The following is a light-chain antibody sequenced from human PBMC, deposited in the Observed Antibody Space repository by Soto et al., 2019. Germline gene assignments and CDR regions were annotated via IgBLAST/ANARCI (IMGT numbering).Light chain of an antibody. CDR2: LGS. CDR1: QSLLHSNGYNY. Sequence: DFVMTQSPLSLPVTPGETATISCRSSQSLLHSNGYNYLDWYLQRPGQSPQLLIYLGSTRASGVPDRFSGSGSGTDFTLKISRVEAEDVGVYYFMQALQTPFTFGPGTKVDFK. CDR3: MQALQTPFT. V-gene: IGKV2-28*01. J-gene: IGKJ3*01.